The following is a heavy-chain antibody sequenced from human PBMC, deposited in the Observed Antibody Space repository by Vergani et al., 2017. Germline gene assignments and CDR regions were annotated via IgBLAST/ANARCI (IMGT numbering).Heavy chain of an antibody. CDR1: GGSITSYY. CDR3: ARGLYCTSASCYDAFDI. D-gene: IGHD2-2*01. CDR2: IYYSGTT. Sequence: QVQLQESGPGLVKPSETLSLTCTVSGGSITSYYWSWIRQPPGEGLEWIGYIYYSGTTNYNPSLKSRVTISVDRSKNQFSLKWNSVTAADTAVYFCARGLYCTSASCYDAFDIWGQGTMVTVSS. J-gene: IGHJ3*02. V-gene: IGHV4-59*01.